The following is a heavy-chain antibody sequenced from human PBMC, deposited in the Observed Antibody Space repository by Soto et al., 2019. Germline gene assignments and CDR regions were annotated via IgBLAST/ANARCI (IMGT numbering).Heavy chain of an antibody. CDR1: GFSFSDYF. CDR3: ARGGMVRGVIIPAGGGMDV. V-gene: IGHV1-46*01. J-gene: IGHJ6*02. D-gene: IGHD3-10*01. CDR2: INPSGDSR. Sequence: ASVKVSCKASGFSFSDYFMHWVRQAPGQGLEWMGIINPSGDSRNYAQKFQGRVTITADESTSTAYMELSSLRSEDTAVYYCARGGMVRGVIIPAGGGMDVWGQGTTVTVSS.